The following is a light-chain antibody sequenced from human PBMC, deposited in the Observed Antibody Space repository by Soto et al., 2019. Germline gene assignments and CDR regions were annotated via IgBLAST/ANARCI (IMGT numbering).Light chain of an antibody. CDR2: AAS. J-gene: IGKJ1*01. CDR1: ESISSSY. Sequence: EIVLTQSPGTLSLSPGERATLSCRATESISSSYLAWYQQKPGQAPGLLIYAASSRATGIPDRFSGSGSGTDFTLTISRLEPEDFAVYYCQQYGTSPPWTFGQGTKVDIK. V-gene: IGKV3-20*01. CDR3: QQYGTSPPWT.